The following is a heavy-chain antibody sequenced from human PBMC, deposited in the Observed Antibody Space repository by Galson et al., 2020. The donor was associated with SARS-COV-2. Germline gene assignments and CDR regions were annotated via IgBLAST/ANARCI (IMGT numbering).Heavy chain of an antibody. V-gene: IGHV3-48*01. CDR3: ASYCSSSSCYKWANEY. J-gene: IGHJ4*02. Sequence: GGYLRLSCAVSGFTFSNYSMNWVRQAPGKGLEWVSYISSTSNTIYYADSVKGRFTISRDNAKNSLYLQMNSLRAEDTAVYYCASYCSSSSCYKWANEYWGQGTLVTVSS. D-gene: IGHD2-2*01. CDR1: GFTFSNYS. CDR2: ISSTSNTI.